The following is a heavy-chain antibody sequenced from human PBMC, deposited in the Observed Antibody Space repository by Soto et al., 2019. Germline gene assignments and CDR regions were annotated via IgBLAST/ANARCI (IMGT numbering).Heavy chain of an antibody. CDR2: IDPGSGYT. Sequence: QVKFVQSGAEVKKPGASVRLSCKPSGYTLTNYAIQWVRQAAGQGLEWLGWIDPGSGYTEYSQRLRGRVTLSRDNSASTFYMDLTSLTSEDTAVYFCTRDLNGGNPFDYWGQGTLVTVS. D-gene: IGHD2-8*01. CDR3: TRDLNGGNPFDY. V-gene: IGHV1-3*01. J-gene: IGHJ4*02. CDR1: GYTLTNYA.